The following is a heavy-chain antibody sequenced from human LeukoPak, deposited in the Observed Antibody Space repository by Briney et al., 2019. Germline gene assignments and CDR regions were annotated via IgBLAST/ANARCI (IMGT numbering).Heavy chain of an antibody. V-gene: IGHV4-34*01. J-gene: IGHJ5*02. D-gene: IGHD2-21*02. CDR1: GGSFSGYY. CDR3: ARKGRAYCGGDCYPGGWFDP. Sequence: PSETLSLTCAVYGGSFSGYYWSWIRQPPGKGLEWIGEINHSGSTNYNPSLKSRVTISVDTSKNQFSLKLSPVADAATAVYYCARKGRAYCGGDCYPGGWFDPWGQGTLVTVSS. CDR2: INHSGST.